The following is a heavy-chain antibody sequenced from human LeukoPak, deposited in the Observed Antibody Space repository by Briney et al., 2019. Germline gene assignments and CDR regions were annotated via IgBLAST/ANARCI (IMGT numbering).Heavy chain of an antibody. CDR2: ISSSTRTI. CDR3: ARAWYSWGYYFDS. D-gene: IGHD1-26*01. Sequence: GRCLTLSWAASGFTFSSYSMNSVRQAPGKGLGWVSYISSSTRTIFYADSVKGRFTMSRANAKNSLYLQMHSLRDEESAVYYCARAWYSWGYYFDSWGQGTLVTVSS. CDR1: GFTFSSYS. V-gene: IGHV3-48*02. J-gene: IGHJ4*02.